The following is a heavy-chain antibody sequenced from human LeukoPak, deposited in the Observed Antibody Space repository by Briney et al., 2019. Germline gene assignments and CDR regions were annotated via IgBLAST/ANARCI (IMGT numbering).Heavy chain of an antibody. Sequence: GGSLRLSCAASRFTFSSYAMSWVRQAPGKGLEWVSAISGSGGSTYYADSVKGRFTISRDNSKNTLYLQMNSLRAEDTAVYYCAKKPWIQLWSPFDYWGQGTLVTVSS. CDR3: AKKPWIQLWSPFDY. J-gene: IGHJ4*02. CDR1: RFTFSSYA. D-gene: IGHD5-18*01. CDR2: ISGSGGST. V-gene: IGHV3-23*01.